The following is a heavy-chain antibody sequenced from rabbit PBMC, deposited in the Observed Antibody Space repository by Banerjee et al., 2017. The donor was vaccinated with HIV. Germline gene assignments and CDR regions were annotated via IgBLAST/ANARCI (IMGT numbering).Heavy chain of an antibody. CDR2: IGVGYGGT. J-gene: IGHJ4*01. CDR1: GFSFSSGYD. Sequence: QSLEESGGDLVKPEGSLTLTCTASGFSFSSGYDMCWVRQAPGKGLEWITCIGVGYGGTVYASWAKGRFTISKTSSATVTLQMTSLTAADTATYFCARTYAVDKYYAYDLWGQGTLVTVS. D-gene: IGHD6-1*01. CDR3: ARTYAVDKYYAYDL. V-gene: IGHV1S40*01.